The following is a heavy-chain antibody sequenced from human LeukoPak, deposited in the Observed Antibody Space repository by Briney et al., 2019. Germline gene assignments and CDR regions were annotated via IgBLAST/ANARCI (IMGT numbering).Heavy chain of an antibody. Sequence: GGSLRLSCAASGFTFSSYSMNWVRQAPGKGLEWVSSISSSSSYIYYADSVKGRFTISRDNAKNSLYLQMNSLRAEDTAVYYCAREVLGVTTINWFDPWGRGTLVTVSS. V-gene: IGHV3-21*01. CDR2: ISSSSSYI. CDR1: GFTFSSYS. J-gene: IGHJ5*02. CDR3: AREVLGVTTINWFDP. D-gene: IGHD4-11*01.